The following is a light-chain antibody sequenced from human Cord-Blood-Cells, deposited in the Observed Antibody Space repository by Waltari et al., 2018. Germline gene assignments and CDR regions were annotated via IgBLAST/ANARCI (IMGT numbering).Light chain of an antibody. J-gene: IGLJ2*01. CDR1: SSDVGGYNY. CDR2: EVS. Sequence: QSALTQPASVSGSPGQSITISCTGTSSDVGGYNYVSWYQQTPGKAPKLMIYEVSNRPSGVSNRFSGSKSGNTASLTISGLQAEDEADYYCSSYTSSSNVVFGGGTKLTVL. CDR3: SSYTSSSNVV. V-gene: IGLV2-14*01.